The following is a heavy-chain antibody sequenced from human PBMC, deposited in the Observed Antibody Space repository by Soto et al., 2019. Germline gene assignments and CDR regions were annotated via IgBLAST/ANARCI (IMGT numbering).Heavy chain of an antibody. J-gene: IGHJ4*02. Sequence: SVKVSCKASGGTFSSYAISWVRQAPGQGLEWMGGIIPIFGTANYAQKFQGRVTITADKSTSTAYMELSSLRSEDTAVYYCALSLLWFGELSGFDYWGQGTLVTVSS. CDR2: IIPIFGTA. CDR1: GGTFSSYA. CDR3: ALSLLWFGELSGFDY. D-gene: IGHD3-10*01. V-gene: IGHV1-69*06.